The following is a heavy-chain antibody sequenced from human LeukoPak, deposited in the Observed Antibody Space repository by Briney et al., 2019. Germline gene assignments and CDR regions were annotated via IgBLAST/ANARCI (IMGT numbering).Heavy chain of an antibody. D-gene: IGHD2-15*01. CDR3: ARDQGYCSGGSCYSGGWFDP. Sequence: PGGSLRLSCAASGFTFSNYWMHWVRQDPGKGLVWVSLINPDGSITNYADSVKGRFTISRDNAKNSLYLQMNSLRAEDTAVYYCARDQGYCSGGSCYSGGWFDPWGQGTLVTVSS. CDR1: GFTFSNYW. J-gene: IGHJ5*02. CDR2: INPDGSIT. V-gene: IGHV3-74*01.